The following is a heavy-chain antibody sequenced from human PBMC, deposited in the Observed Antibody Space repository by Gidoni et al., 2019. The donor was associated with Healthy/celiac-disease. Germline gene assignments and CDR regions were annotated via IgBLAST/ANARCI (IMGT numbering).Heavy chain of an antibody. J-gene: IGHJ5*02. Sequence: QLQLQESGPGLVKPSETLSLTCTVPGGSISSSSYYWGWIRQPPGKGLEWIGSIYYSGSTYYNPSLKSRVTISVDTSKNQFSLKLSSVTAADTAVYYCARDPGYYDSSGYYSWFDPWGQGTLVTVSS. CDR2: IYYSGST. CDR1: GGSISSSSYY. CDR3: ARDPGYYDSSGYYSWFDP. D-gene: IGHD3-22*01. V-gene: IGHV4-39*07.